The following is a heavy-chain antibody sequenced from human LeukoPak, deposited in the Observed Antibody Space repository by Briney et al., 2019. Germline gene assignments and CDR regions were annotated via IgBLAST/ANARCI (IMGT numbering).Heavy chain of an antibody. CDR1: RGSISRTSYS. V-gene: IGHV4-39*07. CDR3: ARLRFYYDSSGYNYFDY. CDR2: IYYTGTA. Sequence: PSDTLSLTCSVSRGSISRTSYSWGWIRQPPGKGLEWIGNIYYTGTAYHNPSLKSRVTISLDTSKSHFSLNLSSVTVADTAIYYCARLRFYYDSSGYNYFDYWGPGTLITVSS. D-gene: IGHD3-22*01. J-gene: IGHJ4*02.